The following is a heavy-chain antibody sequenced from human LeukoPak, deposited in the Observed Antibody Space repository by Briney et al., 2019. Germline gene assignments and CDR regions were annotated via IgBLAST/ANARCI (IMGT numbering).Heavy chain of an antibody. CDR1: GYSFTNFW. J-gene: IGHJ2*01. Sequence: GESLKISCKGSGYSFTNFWIGWVRQMPGKGLEWMGIIFPGDSDTRYSPSFQRQVTISADKSISTAYLQWSSLKASDTAMYYCARLGEAVAWAPADLWGRGTLVTVSS. D-gene: IGHD1-26*01. V-gene: IGHV5-51*01. CDR3: ARLGEAVAWAPADL. CDR2: IFPGDSDT.